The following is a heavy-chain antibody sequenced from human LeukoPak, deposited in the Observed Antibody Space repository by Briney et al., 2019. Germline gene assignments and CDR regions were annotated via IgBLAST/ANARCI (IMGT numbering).Heavy chain of an antibody. V-gene: IGHV3-66*01. CDR3: ARDNSSSWYYFDY. J-gene: IGHJ4*02. D-gene: IGHD6-13*01. CDR1: GFTVSINY. CDR2: IYSGGST. Sequence: GGSLRLSCAASGFTVSINYMSWVRQAPGKGLEWVSVIYSGGSTYYADSVKGRFTISRDNSKNTLYLQMNSLRAEDTAVYYCARDNSSSWYYFDYWGQGTLVTVSS.